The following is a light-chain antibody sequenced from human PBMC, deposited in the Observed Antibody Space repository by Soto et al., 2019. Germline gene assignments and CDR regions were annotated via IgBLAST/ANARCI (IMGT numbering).Light chain of an antibody. CDR2: GAS. Sequence: VMTQSPGTLSVSLGESATLXXRASQSVDGYLAWYQQKPGQAPRLLXYGASTRATGVTARFRGGGSGTEFTLTISSLQSEDSAVYYCQQYHKWPPITFGQGTRLEI. J-gene: IGKJ5*01. CDR1: QSVDGY. CDR3: QQYHKWPPIT. V-gene: IGKV3-15*01.